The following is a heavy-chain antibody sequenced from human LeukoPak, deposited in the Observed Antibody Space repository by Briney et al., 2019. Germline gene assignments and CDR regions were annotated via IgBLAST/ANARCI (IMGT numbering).Heavy chain of an antibody. D-gene: IGHD3-3*01. CDR2: ISSSGSTI. J-gene: IGHJ5*02. V-gene: IGHV3-48*03. Sequence: GTSLRLSCAASGFTFSSYEMNRVRQAPGKGLEWVSYISSSGSTIYYADSVKGRFTISRDNAKNSLYLQMNSLRAEDTAVYYCARGNSATRITIFGVVNWFDPWGQGTLVTVSS. CDR3: ARGNSATRITIFGVVNWFDP. CDR1: GFTFSSYE.